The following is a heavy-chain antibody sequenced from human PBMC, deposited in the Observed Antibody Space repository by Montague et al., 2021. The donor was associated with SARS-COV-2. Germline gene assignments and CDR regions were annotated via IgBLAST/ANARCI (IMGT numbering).Heavy chain of an antibody. V-gene: IGHV4-34*01. CDR1: GGSFSDYF. Sequence: SETLSLTCAVYGGSFSDYFWTWIRQPPGKGLEWIGEINHRGTSNYNPSLKSRVSISVDTSKNQFSLYLGSVTAADTAVYCCARGRKHFNMIVVVMTGGEYYFDDWGQGTLVTVSS. CDR3: ARGRKHFNMIVVVMTGGEYYFDD. CDR2: INHRGTS. J-gene: IGHJ4*02. D-gene: IGHD3-22*01.